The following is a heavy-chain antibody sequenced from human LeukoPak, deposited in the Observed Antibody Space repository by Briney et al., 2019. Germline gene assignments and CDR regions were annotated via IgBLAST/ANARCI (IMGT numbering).Heavy chain of an antibody. CDR3: ARLSDILTGYYGY. CDR1: GGTFSSYA. J-gene: IGHJ4*02. CDR2: IIPIFGTA. V-gene: IGHV1-69*06. D-gene: IGHD3-9*01. Sequence: SVKVSCKASGGTFSSYAVSWVRQAPGQGLEWMGGIIPIFGTANYAQKFQGRVTITADKSTSTAYMELSSLRSEDTAVYYCARLSDILTGYYGYWGQGTLVTVSS.